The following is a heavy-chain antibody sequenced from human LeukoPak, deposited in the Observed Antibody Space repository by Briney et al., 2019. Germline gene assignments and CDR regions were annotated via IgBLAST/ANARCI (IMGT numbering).Heavy chain of an antibody. CDR3: ARALAYSNQGFYYYGMDV. CDR1: GGSIRRDY. Sequence: SETLSLTCTVSGGSIRRDYWSWIRQPPGKGLEWVGYISYSGSTSYNPSLESRVTMSVDTSKNQVSLKVNSVTAADTAVYFCARALAYSNQGFYYYGMDVWGQGTTVTVSS. D-gene: IGHD4-11*01. CDR2: ISYSGST. J-gene: IGHJ6*02. V-gene: IGHV4-59*01.